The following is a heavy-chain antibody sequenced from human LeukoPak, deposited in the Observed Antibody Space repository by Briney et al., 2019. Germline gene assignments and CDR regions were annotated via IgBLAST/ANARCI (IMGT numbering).Heavy chain of an antibody. J-gene: IGHJ4*02. Sequence: PGGSLRLSCAASGFTFSGSAMHSVRQASGTGLEWVGRIRSKANSYATAYAASVKGRFTISRDDSKNTAYLQMNSLKTEDTAVYYCTRYIAAVGKVNWGQGTLVTVSS. D-gene: IGHD6-13*01. CDR3: TRYIAAVGKVN. V-gene: IGHV3-73*01. CDR1: GFTFSGSA. CDR2: IRSKANSYAT.